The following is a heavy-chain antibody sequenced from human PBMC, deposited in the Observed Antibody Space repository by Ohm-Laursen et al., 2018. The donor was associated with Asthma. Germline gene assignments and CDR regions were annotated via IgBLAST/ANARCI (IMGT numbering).Heavy chain of an antibody. D-gene: IGHD1-26*01. Sequence: GSLRLSCPASGYTFSRYSIHWVRQIPGKGLEWVASISTASSFIYYADSVRGRFTTSRDNARNSVYLQMNNLRAEDTALYYCARIGPEWELPGREYSLHHWGEGTLVTVSS. CDR3: ARIGPEWELPGREYSLHH. V-gene: IGHV3-21*01. J-gene: IGHJ1*01. CDR2: ISTASSFI. CDR1: GYTFSRYS.